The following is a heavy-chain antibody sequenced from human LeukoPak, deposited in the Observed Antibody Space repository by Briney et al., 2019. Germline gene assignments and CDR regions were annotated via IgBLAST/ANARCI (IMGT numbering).Heavy chain of an antibody. J-gene: IGHJ1*01. CDR1: GYSFTSYW. D-gene: IGHD2-15*01. Sequence: GQSLKISCKGSGYSFTSYWIGWVRQMPGKGMEWMGIIYPGDSDTRYSPSFQGQVTISADKSISTAYLQWSSLKASDTAMYYCAFELGYCSGGSCAEYFQHWGQGTLVTVSS. CDR3: AFELGYCSGGSCAEYFQH. V-gene: IGHV5-51*01. CDR2: IYPGDSDT.